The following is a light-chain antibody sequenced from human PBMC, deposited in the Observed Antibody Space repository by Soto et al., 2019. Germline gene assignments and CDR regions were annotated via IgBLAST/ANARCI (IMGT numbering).Light chain of an antibody. Sequence: DIQMTQSPSSLSASVGDRVTITCRASQGISTYLAWYQQKPGKVPKLLIYAASTLQSGVPSRFSGSGSGTEFTLTISSLQPEDFATYYCQQLNSYPPKFTFGPGTKVDI. J-gene: IGKJ3*01. CDR2: AAS. CDR3: QQLNSYPPKFT. CDR1: QGISTY. V-gene: IGKV1-9*01.